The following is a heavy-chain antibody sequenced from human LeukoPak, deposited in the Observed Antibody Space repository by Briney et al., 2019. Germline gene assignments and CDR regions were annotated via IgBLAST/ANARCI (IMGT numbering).Heavy chain of an antibody. CDR2: IYHSGST. V-gene: IGHV4-30-2*01. D-gene: IGHD6-19*01. CDR1: GGSISSGGYF. CDR3: ASRRPGVAVAGTEDY. J-gene: IGHJ4*02. Sequence: SETLSLTCTVSGGSISSGGYFWSWIRQPPGKGLEWIGYIYHSGSTYYNPSLKSRVTISVDRSKNQFSLKLSSVTAADTAVYYCASRRPGVAVAGTEDYWGQGTLVTVSS.